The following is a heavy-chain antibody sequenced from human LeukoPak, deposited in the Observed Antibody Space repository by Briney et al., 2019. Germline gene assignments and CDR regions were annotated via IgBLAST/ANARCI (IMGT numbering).Heavy chain of an antibody. CDR3: AKNGQSGFSFDP. Sequence: SETLSLTCAVYGGSLNGHYWSWIRQPPGKGLEWIGEGSERGGTKFNPSLKGRVTISADTSKNQFSLRLSSVTAADTAVYYCAKNGQSGFSFDPWGQGILVTVSS. V-gene: IGHV4-34*01. CDR2: GSERGGT. CDR1: GGSLNGHY. D-gene: IGHD6-25*01. J-gene: IGHJ5*02.